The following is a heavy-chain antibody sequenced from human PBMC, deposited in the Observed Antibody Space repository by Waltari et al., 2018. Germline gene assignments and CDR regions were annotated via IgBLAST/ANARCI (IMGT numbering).Heavy chain of an antibody. Sequence: QLQLQESGPGLVKPSETLSLPCTVAGGSISSSSYYWGWIRQPPGKGLEWIGSIYYSGSTYYNPSLKSRVTISVDTSKNQFSLKLSSVTAADTAVYYCARARWGRYYFDYWGQGTLVTVSS. J-gene: IGHJ4*02. CDR1: GGSISSSSYY. V-gene: IGHV4-39*01. CDR2: IYYSGST. D-gene: IGHD7-27*01. CDR3: ARARWGRYYFDY.